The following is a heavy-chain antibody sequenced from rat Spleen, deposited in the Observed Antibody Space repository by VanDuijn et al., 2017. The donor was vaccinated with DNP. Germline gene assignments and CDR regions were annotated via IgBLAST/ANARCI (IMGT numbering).Heavy chain of an antibody. V-gene: IGHV2-19*01. CDR2: ISSGGST. J-gene: IGHJ2*01. D-gene: IGHD1-11*01. Sequence: QVQLKESGPGMVQPSQTLSLTCTVSGFSLTDYSIHWVRQPPGKGLEWIATISSGGSTYYNSTLKSRLSITRDTSRSQVFLKMISLQTEDIATYYCARGNYGGYDYWGQGVMVTVSS. CDR1: GFSLTDYS. CDR3: ARGNYGGYDY.